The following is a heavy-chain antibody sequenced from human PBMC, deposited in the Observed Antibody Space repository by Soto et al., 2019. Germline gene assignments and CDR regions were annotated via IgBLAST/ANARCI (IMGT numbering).Heavy chain of an antibody. CDR2: ISAYNGNT. CDR1: GYTLTSYG. V-gene: IGHV1-18*03. CDR3: ARAYDILTGSHYYYYMDV. Sequence: GASVKVSWTASGYTLTSYGSSWVRQAPGQGLEWMGWISAYNGNTNYAQKLQGRVTMTTDTSTSTAYMELRSLRSDDMVLYYCARAYDILTGSHYYYYMDVWGKGTTVTVSS. J-gene: IGHJ6*03. D-gene: IGHD3-9*01.